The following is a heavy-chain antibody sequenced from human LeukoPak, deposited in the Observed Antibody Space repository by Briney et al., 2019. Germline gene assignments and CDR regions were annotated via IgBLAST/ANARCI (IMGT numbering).Heavy chain of an antibody. J-gene: IGHJ4*02. D-gene: IGHD3-10*01. Sequence: GASVEVSCKASGYTFTSYYMHWVRQAPGQGLEWMGIINPSGGSTSYAQKFQGRVTMTRDTSTSTVYMELSSLRSEDTAVYYCARAPPPLYTGSGTEDYWGQGTLVTVSS. CDR1: GYTFTSYY. V-gene: IGHV1-46*01. CDR2: INPSGGST. CDR3: ARAPPPLYTGSGTEDY.